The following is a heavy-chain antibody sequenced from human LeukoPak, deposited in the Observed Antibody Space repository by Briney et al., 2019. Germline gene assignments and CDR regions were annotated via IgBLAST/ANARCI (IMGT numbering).Heavy chain of an antibody. CDR2: ISYDGTNK. CDR3: ARAPMSYDSSGFGGAFDI. J-gene: IGHJ3*02. CDR1: GFTFSNYA. Sequence: GRSLRLSCAASGFTFSNYAMHWVRQAPGKGLEWLAVISYDGTNKYYADSVKGRFTISRDNSKNTMYLQMNSLRAEDTAMYYCARAPMSYDSSGFGGAFDIWGQGTMVTVSS. D-gene: IGHD3-22*01. V-gene: IGHV3-30-3*01.